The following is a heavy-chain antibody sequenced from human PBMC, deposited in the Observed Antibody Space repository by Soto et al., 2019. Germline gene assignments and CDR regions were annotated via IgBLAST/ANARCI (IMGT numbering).Heavy chain of an antibody. Sequence: PGGSLRLSCAASGFTFSSYEMNWVRQAPGKGLEWVSYISSSGSTIYYADSVKGRFTISRDNAKNSLYLQMNSLRAEDTAVYYCARDGLSGVITPYYYYGMDVWGQGTTVTVSS. CDR2: ISSSGSTI. J-gene: IGHJ6*02. D-gene: IGHD3-22*01. V-gene: IGHV3-48*03. CDR1: GFTFSSYE. CDR3: ARDGLSGVITPYYYYGMDV.